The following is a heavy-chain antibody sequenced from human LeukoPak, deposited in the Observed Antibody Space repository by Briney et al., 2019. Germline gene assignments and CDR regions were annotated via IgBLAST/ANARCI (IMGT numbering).Heavy chain of an antibody. CDR3: AKEDCSSTSCYAGYFDY. D-gene: IGHD2-2*01. CDR1: GFTFSSYG. Sequence: PGRSLRLSCAASGFTFSSYGMHWVRQAPGKGLEWLAVISYDGSNKYYADSVKGRFTISRDNSKNTLYLQMSSLRAEDTAVYYCAKEDCSSTSCYAGYFDYWGQGTLVTVSS. V-gene: IGHV3-30*18. CDR2: ISYDGSNK. J-gene: IGHJ4*02.